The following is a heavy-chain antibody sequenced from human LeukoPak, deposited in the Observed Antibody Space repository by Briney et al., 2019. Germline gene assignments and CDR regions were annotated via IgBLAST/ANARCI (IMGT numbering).Heavy chain of an antibody. CDR2: ISYDGSNK. J-gene: IGHJ3*02. CDR1: GFTFSSYA. Sequence: PGGSLRLSCAASGFTFSSYAMHWVRQAPGKGLEWVAVISYDGSNKYYADSVKGRFTISRDNSKNTLYLQMNSLRAEDTAVYYCAKEGSTYYYDSSGYYGHKNAFDIWGQGTMVTVSS. V-gene: IGHV3-30*04. D-gene: IGHD3-22*01. CDR3: AKEGSTYYYDSSGYYGHKNAFDI.